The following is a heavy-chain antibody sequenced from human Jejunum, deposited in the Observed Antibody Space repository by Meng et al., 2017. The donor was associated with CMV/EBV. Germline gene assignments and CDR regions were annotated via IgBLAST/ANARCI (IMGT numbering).Heavy chain of an antibody. Sequence: VFTCTSYSINWVRQAPGKGLGWLSYISGSSTYIYHADSVKGRFTISRDNAKNSVYLQMNSLRAEDTAVYYCARAIDYGDPNWFDPWGQGTLVTVSS. CDR3: ARAIDYGDPNWFDP. D-gene: IGHD4-17*01. J-gene: IGHJ5*02. V-gene: IGHV3-21*01. CDR1: VFTCTSYS. CDR2: ISGSSTYI.